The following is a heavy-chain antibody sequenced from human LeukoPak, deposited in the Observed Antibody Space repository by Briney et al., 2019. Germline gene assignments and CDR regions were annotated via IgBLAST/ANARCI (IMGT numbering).Heavy chain of an antibody. CDR1: GFTFSSYG. V-gene: IGHV3-30*18. CDR3: ANKRDYGDYVYLLFRFDY. D-gene: IGHD4-17*01. J-gene: IGHJ4*02. Sequence: GGSLRLSCAASGFTFSSYGMHWVRQAPGKGLEWVAVISYDGSNKYYADSVKGRFTISRDNSKNTLYLQMNSLRAEDTAVYYCANKRDYGDYVYLLFRFDYWGQGTLVTVSS. CDR2: ISYDGSNK.